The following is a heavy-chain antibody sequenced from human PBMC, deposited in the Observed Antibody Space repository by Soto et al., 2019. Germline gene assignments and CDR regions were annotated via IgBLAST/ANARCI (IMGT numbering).Heavy chain of an antibody. D-gene: IGHD2-21*01. J-gene: IGHJ4*02. Sequence: SETLSLTCTVSRGSISSYYWSWIRQPPGKGLEWIAYIDYSGTTNYNPSLKSRVTISVDTSKNQFSLKLSSVTAADTAVYYCARVWGYYFDYWGQGTLVTVSS. V-gene: IGHV4-59*01. CDR1: RGSISSYY. CDR2: IDYSGTT. CDR3: ARVWGYYFDY.